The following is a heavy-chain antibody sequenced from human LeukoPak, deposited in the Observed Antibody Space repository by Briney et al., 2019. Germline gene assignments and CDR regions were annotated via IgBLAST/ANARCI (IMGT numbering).Heavy chain of an antibody. V-gene: IGHV4-39*07. CDR2: IYYSGST. CDR1: GGSISSSSYY. Sequence: PSETLSLTCTVSGGSISSSSYYWGWIRQPPGKGLEWIGSIYYSGSTYYNPSLKSRVTISVDTSKNQFSLKLSSVTAADTAVYYCASRGYLNWRGAAAVPFDPWGQGTLVTVSS. J-gene: IGHJ5*02. CDR3: ASRGYLNWRGAAAVPFDP. D-gene: IGHD6-13*01.